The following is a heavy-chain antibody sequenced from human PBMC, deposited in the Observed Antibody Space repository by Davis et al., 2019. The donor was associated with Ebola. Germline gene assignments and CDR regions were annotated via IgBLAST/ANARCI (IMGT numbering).Heavy chain of an antibody. D-gene: IGHD3-16*01. V-gene: IGHV3-7*01. Sequence: GESLKISCAASGFTLSSCWMSWVRQAPGQGLEWVANMSPDGNTKYYVDSVKGRFTISRDNAHNSLYLQMNTLRPEDTAVYYCADSRGGDWGNWGQGTMVTVSS. CDR1: GFTLSSCW. J-gene: IGHJ3*01. CDR3: ADSRGGDWGN. CDR2: MSPDGNTK.